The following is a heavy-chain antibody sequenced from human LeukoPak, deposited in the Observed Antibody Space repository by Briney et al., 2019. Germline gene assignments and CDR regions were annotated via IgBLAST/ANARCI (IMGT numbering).Heavy chain of an antibody. CDR3: ASRVVPDYGMDV. Sequence: QPGGSLRLSCAPSGSTFSSYWMHWVRQAPGKGLVWVSRINSDGSSTSYADSVKGRFTISRDNAKNTLYLQMNSLRAEDTAVYYCASRVVPDYGMDVWGQGTTVTVSS. V-gene: IGHV3-74*01. CDR2: INSDGSST. J-gene: IGHJ6*02. CDR1: GSTFSSYW. D-gene: IGHD2-2*01.